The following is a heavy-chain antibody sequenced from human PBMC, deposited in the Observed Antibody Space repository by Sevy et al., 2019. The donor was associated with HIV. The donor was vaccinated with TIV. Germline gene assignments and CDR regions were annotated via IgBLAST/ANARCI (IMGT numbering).Heavy chain of an antibody. CDR2: ISYDGSNK. Sequence: GGSLRLSCAASGITFSSYAMHWVRQAPGKGLEWVAVISYDGSNKYYADSVKGRFTISRDNSKNTLYLQMNSLRAEDTAVYYCARAPQQLVPFDYWGQGTLVTVSS. D-gene: IGHD6-6*01. CDR1: GITFSSYA. J-gene: IGHJ4*02. V-gene: IGHV3-30-3*01. CDR3: ARAPQQLVPFDY.